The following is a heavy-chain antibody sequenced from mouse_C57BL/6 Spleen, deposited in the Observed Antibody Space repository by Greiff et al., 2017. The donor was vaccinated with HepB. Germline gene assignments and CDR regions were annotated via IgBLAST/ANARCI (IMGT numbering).Heavy chain of an antibody. CDR2: IDPESGGT. D-gene: IGHD2-1*01. CDR3: RGGNFYYAMDY. Sequence: VKLMESGAELVRPGASVTLSCKASGYTFTDYEMHWVKQTPVHGLEWIGAIDPESGGTAYNQKFKGKAILTADKSSSTAYMELRSLTSEDSAVYYCRGGNFYYAMDYWGQGTSVTVSS. V-gene: IGHV1-15*01. J-gene: IGHJ4*01. CDR1: GYTFTDYE.